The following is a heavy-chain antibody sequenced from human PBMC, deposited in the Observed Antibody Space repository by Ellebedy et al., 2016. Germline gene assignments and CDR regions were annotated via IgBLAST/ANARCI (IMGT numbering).Heavy chain of an antibody. CDR1: GYIFTSYW. V-gene: IGHV5-10-1*01. D-gene: IGHD1-26*01. J-gene: IGHJ1*01. Sequence: GESLKISXKGSGYIFTSYWISWVRQMPGKGLEWMGRIDPSDSYTNYSPSFQGHVTISADKSISTAYLQWSSLKASDTAMYYCARLVDSGPDKRHFQPWGQGTLVTVSS. CDR2: IDPSDSYT. CDR3: ARLVDSGPDKRHFQP.